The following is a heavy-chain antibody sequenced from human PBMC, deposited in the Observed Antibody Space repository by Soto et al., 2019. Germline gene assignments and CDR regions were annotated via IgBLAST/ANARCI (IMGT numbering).Heavy chain of an antibody. CDR1: GYTFTSYG. D-gene: IGHD6-25*01. J-gene: IGHJ4*02. CDR2: ISAYNGNT. V-gene: IGHV1-18*04. CDR3: ARDGYSSGWERGPGFDY. Sequence: ASVKVSCKASGYTFTSYGISWVREAPGQGLEWMGWISAYNGNTNYAQKLQGRVTMTTDTSTSTAYMELRSLRSDDTAVYYCARDGYSSGWERGPGFDYWGQGTLVTVSS.